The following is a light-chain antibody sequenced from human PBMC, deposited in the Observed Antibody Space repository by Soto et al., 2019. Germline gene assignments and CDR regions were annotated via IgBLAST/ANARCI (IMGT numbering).Light chain of an antibody. J-gene: IGLJ1*01. Sequence: QSVLTQPPSVSGAPGQRVTISCTGSNTNIGAGYDVHWYQQLPGTVPKLLIYGNSNRPSGVPDRFSDSKSGTSASLAITGLHAEDEADYYCQSYDSSLSAYVFGTGTKLTVL. V-gene: IGLV1-40*01. CDR1: NTNIGAGYD. CDR2: GNS. CDR3: QSYDSSLSAYV.